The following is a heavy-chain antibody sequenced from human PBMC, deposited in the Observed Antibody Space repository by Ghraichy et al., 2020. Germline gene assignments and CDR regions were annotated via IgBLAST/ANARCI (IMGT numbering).Heavy chain of an antibody. J-gene: IGHJ3*02. CDR2: ISGSGGST. D-gene: IGHD3-22*01. CDR3: ATRTYYYDSSGYYYGEVAELDAFDI. V-gene: IGHV3-23*01. CDR1: GFTFSSYA. Sequence: GGSLRLSCAASGFTFSSYAMSWVRQAPGKGLEWVSAISGSGGSTYYADSVKGRFTISRDNSKNTLYLQMNSLRAEDTAVYYCATRTYYYDSSGYYYGEVAELDAFDIWGQGTMVTVSS.